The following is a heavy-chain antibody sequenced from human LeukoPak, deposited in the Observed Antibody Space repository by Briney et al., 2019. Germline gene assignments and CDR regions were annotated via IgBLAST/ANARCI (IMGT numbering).Heavy chain of an antibody. CDR2: ISYDGSNK. V-gene: IGHV3-30*18. CDR1: GFTFSSYG. J-gene: IGHJ4*02. Sequence: GGSLRLSCAASGFTFSSYGMHWVRQAPGKGLEWVAVISYDGSNKYYADSVKGRFTISRDNSKNTLYLQMNSRRAEDTAVYYCAKFGAAQDYWGQGTLVTVSS. CDR3: AKFGAAQDY. D-gene: IGHD3-10*01.